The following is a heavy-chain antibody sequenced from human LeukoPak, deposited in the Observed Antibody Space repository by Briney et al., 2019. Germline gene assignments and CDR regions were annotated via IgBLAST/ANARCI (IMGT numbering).Heavy chain of an antibody. Sequence: PGRSLRLSCAASGFTFSSYAMSWVRQAPGKGLEWVSSISSSSSYIYYADSVKGRFTISRDNAKNSLYLQMNSLRAEDTAVYYCARPIYGDSSSWYRAFDIWGQGTMVTVSS. CDR1: GFTFSSYA. V-gene: IGHV3-21*01. D-gene: IGHD6-13*01. CDR2: ISSSSSYI. J-gene: IGHJ3*02. CDR3: ARPIYGDSSSWYRAFDI.